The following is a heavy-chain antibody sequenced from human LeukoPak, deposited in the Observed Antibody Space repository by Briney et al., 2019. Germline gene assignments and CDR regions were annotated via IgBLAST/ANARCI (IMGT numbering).Heavy chain of an antibody. D-gene: IGHD3-22*01. CDR1: GYTFSDFS. J-gene: IGHJ4*02. CDR2: ISVRSNYR. V-gene: IGHV3-21*01. Sequence: GGSLTLSCAASGYTFSDFSVNWVRQAPGKGLEWVSSISVRSNYRYYADSVRGRFTISRDAARDSLFLQMNSLRAEDTAVYFCVRLRRNNDRSGYYYYYDYWGQGTLVTVSS. CDR3: VRLRRNNDRSGYYYYYDY.